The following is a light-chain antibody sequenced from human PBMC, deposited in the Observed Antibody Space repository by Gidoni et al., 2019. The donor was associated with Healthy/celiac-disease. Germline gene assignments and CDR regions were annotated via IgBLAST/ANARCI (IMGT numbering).Light chain of an antibody. Sequence: EIVMTKTPATLPVSPGERATLSCRASQIVSSNLAWYQQKPGQAPRLLIYGASTRATGSPTRFSGSGSRTEFTLTISSLQSENFSVYCCQQYNNWPTFGQETKVEIK. CDR3: QQYNNWPT. J-gene: IGKJ1*01. V-gene: IGKV3-15*01. CDR2: GAS. CDR1: QIVSSN.